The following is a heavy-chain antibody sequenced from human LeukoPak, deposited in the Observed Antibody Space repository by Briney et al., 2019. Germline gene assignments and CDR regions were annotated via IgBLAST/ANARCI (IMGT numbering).Heavy chain of an antibody. J-gene: IGHJ6*03. CDR3: ARSGCSSTSCYDYYYYYMDV. V-gene: IGHV4-61*02. Sequence: SETLSLTCTVSGGSISSGSYYWSWIRQPAGKGLEWIGRIYTSGSTNYNPSLKSRVTISVDTSKNQFSLKLSSVTATDTAVYYCARSGCSSTSCYDYYYYYMDVWGKGTTVTISS. D-gene: IGHD2-2*01. CDR2: IYTSGST. CDR1: GGSISSGSYY.